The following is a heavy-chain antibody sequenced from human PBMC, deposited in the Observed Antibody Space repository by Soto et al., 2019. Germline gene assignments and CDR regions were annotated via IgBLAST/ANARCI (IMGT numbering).Heavy chain of an antibody. D-gene: IGHD3-16*01. CDR1: GFTVDDYA. CDR3: AKDMRWGGMTTIHFFAS. J-gene: IGHJ4*02. CDR2: ISWNSETI. Sequence: GGSLRLSCAASGFTVDDYAMHWVRQAPGKGLEWVSGISWNSETIDYADSVKGRFTISRDNAKSSLFLQMNSLRPDDTALYYCAKDMRWGGMTTIHFFASWGQGSLVIVSS. V-gene: IGHV3-9*01.